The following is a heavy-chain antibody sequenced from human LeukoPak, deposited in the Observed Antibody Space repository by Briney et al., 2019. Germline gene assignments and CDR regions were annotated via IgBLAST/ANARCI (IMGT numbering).Heavy chain of an antibody. V-gene: IGHV1-18*01. CDR2: ISAYNGNT. CDR3: ARGDCSSTSCHYYYYGMDV. CDR1: GYTFTSYG. D-gene: IGHD2-2*01. J-gene: IGHJ6*02. Sequence: ASVKVSCKASGYTFTSYGISWVRQAPGQGLEWMGWISAYNGNTNYAQKLQGRVTMTTDTSTSTAYMELRSLRSEDTAVYYCARGDCSSTSCHYYYYGMDVWGQGTTVTVSS.